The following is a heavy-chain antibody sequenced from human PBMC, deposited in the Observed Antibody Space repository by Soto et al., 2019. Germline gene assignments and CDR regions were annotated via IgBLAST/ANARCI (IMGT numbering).Heavy chain of an antibody. V-gene: IGHV1-2*02. CDR2: INPNSGGT. D-gene: IGHD1-7*01. CDR3: ARKLELRGSYYYYYGMDV. CDR1: GYTFTDYY. J-gene: IGHJ6*02. Sequence: ASVKVSCKASGYTFTDYYMHWVRQAPGQGLEWMGWINPNSGGTNYAQKFQGRVTMTRDTSISTAYMELSRLRSDDTAVYYCARKLELRGSYYYYYGMDVWGQGTTVTVSS.